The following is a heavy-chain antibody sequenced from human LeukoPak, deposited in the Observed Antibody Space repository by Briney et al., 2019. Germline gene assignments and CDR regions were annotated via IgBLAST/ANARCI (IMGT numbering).Heavy chain of an antibody. V-gene: IGHV4-34*01. CDR2: INHSGST. CDR1: GGSFSGDY. Sequence: PSETLSLTCAVYGGSFSGDYWSWIRQPPGKGLEWIGEINHSGSTNYNPSLKSRVTISLDTSKNQFSLKLSSVTAADTAVYYCATGGVHYYDSSAGYWGQGTLVTVSS. D-gene: IGHD3-22*01. CDR3: ATGGVHYYDSSAGY. J-gene: IGHJ4*02.